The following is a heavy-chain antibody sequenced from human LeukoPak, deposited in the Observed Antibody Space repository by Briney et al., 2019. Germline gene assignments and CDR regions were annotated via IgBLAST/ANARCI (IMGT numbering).Heavy chain of an antibody. Sequence: GGSLRLSCAASGFTFSNYSMNWVRQAPGKGLEWVSSISSNSKYIYYADSVKGRFTISRDNAKNSLYLQMNSLRAEDTAVYYCAREFCSSTNCYFDYWGQGTLVTVSS. D-gene: IGHD2-2*01. CDR1: GFTFSNYS. CDR3: AREFCSSTNCYFDY. J-gene: IGHJ4*02. CDR2: ISSNSKYI. V-gene: IGHV3-21*01.